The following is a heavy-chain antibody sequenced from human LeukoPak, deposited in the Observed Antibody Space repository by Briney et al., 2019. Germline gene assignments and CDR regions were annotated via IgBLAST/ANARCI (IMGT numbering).Heavy chain of an antibody. CDR2: IYYSGST. CDR3: ARGGYVYDSSGYYYGSVDY. J-gene: IGHJ4*02. V-gene: IGHV4-39*07. Sequence: SETLSLTCTVSGGSISSSTYYWGWIRQPPGKGLEWIGSIYYSGSTYYNPSLKSRVTISVDTSKNQFSLKLSSVTAADTAVYYCARGGYVYDSSGYYYGSVDYWGQGTLVTVSS. D-gene: IGHD3-22*01. CDR1: GGSISSSTYY.